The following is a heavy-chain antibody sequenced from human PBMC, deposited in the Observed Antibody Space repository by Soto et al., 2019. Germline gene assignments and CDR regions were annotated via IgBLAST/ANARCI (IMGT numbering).Heavy chain of an antibody. CDR1: GFTFNSYA. J-gene: IGHJ4*02. CDR2: ITGSGYST. CDR3: AKPITVAGGKCVDW. Sequence: EVQLLESGGGLVQPGGSLRLSCAASGFTFNSYAMSWVRQAPGKGLEWVSGITGSGYSTYYADSMKVRFTISRDNSKNTLYLQMNGLRAEVTAVNYCAKPITVAGGKCVDWWGQGTLVTVSS. V-gene: IGHV3-23*01. D-gene: IGHD3-16*01.